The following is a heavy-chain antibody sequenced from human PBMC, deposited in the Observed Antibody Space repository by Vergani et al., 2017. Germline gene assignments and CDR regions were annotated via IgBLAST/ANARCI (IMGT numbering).Heavy chain of an antibody. CDR3: ATAGAAYCRGASCYDSFEY. CDR1: GFTFTNYG. J-gene: IGHJ4*02. CDR2: TRYDGIVE. D-gene: IGHD2-15*01. Sequence: VQLVESGGGLVQPGGSLRLSCAASGFTFTNYGMHWVRQAPGKGLEWVAFTRYDGIVEYYGDSVRGRFTISRDNSKNTLYLQMNRLRPEDTAVYYCATAGAAYCRGASCYDSFEYWGQGTLVTVAS. V-gene: IGHV3-30*02.